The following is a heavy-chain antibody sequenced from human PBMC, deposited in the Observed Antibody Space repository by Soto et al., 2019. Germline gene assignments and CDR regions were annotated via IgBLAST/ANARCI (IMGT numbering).Heavy chain of an antibody. D-gene: IGHD4-17*01. V-gene: IGHV3-15*01. CDR1: GFTFSNAW. CDR3: ITDSGIYGAIDDAFDI. CDR2: IKSKTDGGTT. J-gene: IGHJ3*02. Sequence: EVQLVESGGGLVKPGGSLRLSCAASGFTFSNAWMSWVRQAPGKGLEWVGRIKSKTDGGTTDYAAPVKGRFTISRDDSKNTLYLQMNSLKTEDTAVYYCITDSGIYGAIDDAFDIWGQGTMVTVSS.